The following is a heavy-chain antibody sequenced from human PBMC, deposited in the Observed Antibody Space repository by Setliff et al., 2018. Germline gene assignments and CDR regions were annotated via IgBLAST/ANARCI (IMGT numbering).Heavy chain of an antibody. CDR3: AREGVDTRSSTDYRYYMDV. V-gene: IGHV1-69*05. Sequence: SVKVSCKASGGTFSSYGVSWVRQAPGQGLEWMGGTIPIFGSTNYAQKFQDRVTIITGESTSTAYMELRSLRTEDTAVYYCAREGVDTRSSTDYRYYMDVWGKGTTVTVSS. CDR1: GGTFSSYG. CDR2: TIPIFGST. J-gene: IGHJ6*03. D-gene: IGHD5-18*01.